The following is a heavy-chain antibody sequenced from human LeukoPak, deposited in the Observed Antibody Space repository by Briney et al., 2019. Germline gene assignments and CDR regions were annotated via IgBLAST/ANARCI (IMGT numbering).Heavy chain of an antibody. CDR1: GFTVSSNY. CDR2: IYSGGST. D-gene: IGHD3-10*01. CDR3: AREGEPLLWFGEASDAFDI. V-gene: IGHV3-66*01. Sequence: PGGSLRLSCAASGFTVSSNYMSWVRQAPGKGLEWVSVIYSGGSTYYADSVKGRFTISRDNSKNTLYLQMNSLRAEDTAVYYCAREGEPLLWFGEASDAFDIWGQGTMVTVSS. J-gene: IGHJ3*02.